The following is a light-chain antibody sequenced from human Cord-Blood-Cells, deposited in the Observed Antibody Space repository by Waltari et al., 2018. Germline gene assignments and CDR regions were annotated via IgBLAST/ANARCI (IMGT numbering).Light chain of an antibody. J-gene: IGKJ4*01. V-gene: IGKV3-20*01. CDR1: QSVSSSY. CDR2: GSS. CDR3: QQYGSSPPIT. Sequence: IVFTQSPGTLPLTPGEGATLSCRTSQSVSSSYLAWYQQKPGQATRLLIYGSSSRATGIPDRFSGSGSGTDFTLTISRLEPEDFAVYYCQQYGSSPPITFGGGTKVEIK.